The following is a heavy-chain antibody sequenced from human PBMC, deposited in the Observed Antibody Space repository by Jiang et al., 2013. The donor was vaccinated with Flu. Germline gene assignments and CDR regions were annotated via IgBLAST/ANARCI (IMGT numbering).Heavy chain of an antibody. D-gene: IGHD2-2*01. CDR2: ISAGNRNT. V-gene: IGHV1-3*01. CDR1: GFTFTTYA. CDR3: AREGRCSTTSCYREVDV. J-gene: IGHJ6*02. Sequence: PGASVTVSCKASGFTFTTYAFHWVRQAPGQRPEWMGWISAGNRNTKFSQRFQGRVTFTGDTSASTAYMELSGLRSEDTAVYYCAREGRCSTTSCYREVDVWGQGTTVTVSS.